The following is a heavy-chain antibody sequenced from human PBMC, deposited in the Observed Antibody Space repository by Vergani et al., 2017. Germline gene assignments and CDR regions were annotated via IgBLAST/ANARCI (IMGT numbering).Heavy chain of an antibody. CDR1: GYTFTSYY. Sequence: QVQLVQSGAEVKKPGASVKVSCKASGYTFTSYYMHWVRQAPGQGLEWMGIINTSGGSTSYAQKVQGRVTMTRDTSTSTVYIELSSLRSEDTAVYYCATRVWHDYGLDYWGQGTMVTVSS. J-gene: IGHJ4*02. CDR3: ATRVWHDYGLDY. D-gene: IGHD4-17*01. CDR2: INTSGGST. V-gene: IGHV1-46*03.